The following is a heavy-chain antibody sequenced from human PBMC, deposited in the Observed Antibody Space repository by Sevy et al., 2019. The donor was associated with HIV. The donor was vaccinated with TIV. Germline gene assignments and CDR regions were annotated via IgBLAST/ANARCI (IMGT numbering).Heavy chain of an antibody. Sequence: GGSLRLSCAASGFTFSNAWMNWVRQAPGKGLEWVGRIKIKTDGGTTYYAAPVKGRFTISRDDSKNTLYLQMNSLKTEDTAMYYCTTDPRYYDFWSGYYRGSFWDYYYGMDVWGQGTTVTVSS. J-gene: IGHJ6*02. CDR1: GFTFSNAW. V-gene: IGHV3-15*07. CDR3: TTDPRYYDFWSGYYRGSFWDYYYGMDV. D-gene: IGHD3-3*01. CDR2: IKIKTDGGTT.